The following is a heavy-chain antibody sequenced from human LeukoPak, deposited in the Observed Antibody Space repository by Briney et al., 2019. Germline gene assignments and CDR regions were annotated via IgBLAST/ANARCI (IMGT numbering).Heavy chain of an antibody. Sequence: GASVKVSCKASGYTFTYYAIHWVRQAPEQRLEWMGWINAGNGNRKYSQKFQGRVTITRDTSASTAYMELSSLRSEDTAVYYCARVVFGSNAFDYWGQGTLVTVSS. D-gene: IGHD3-10*01. CDR2: INAGNGNR. CDR1: GYTFTYYA. V-gene: IGHV1-3*01. J-gene: IGHJ4*02. CDR3: ARVVFGSNAFDY.